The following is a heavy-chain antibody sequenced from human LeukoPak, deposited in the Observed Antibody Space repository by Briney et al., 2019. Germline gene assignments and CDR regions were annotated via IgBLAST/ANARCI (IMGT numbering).Heavy chain of an antibody. J-gene: IGHJ4*02. CDR2: ISWNSGSI. Sequence: GGSLRLSCAASGFTFDDYAMHWVRQAPGKGLEWVSGISWNSGSIGYADSVKGRFTISRDNAKNSPYLQMNSLRAEDTAVYYCARPADGYSYGEDYWGQGTLVTVSS. D-gene: IGHD5-18*01. CDR1: GFTFDDYA. V-gene: IGHV3-9*01. CDR3: ARPADGYSYGEDY.